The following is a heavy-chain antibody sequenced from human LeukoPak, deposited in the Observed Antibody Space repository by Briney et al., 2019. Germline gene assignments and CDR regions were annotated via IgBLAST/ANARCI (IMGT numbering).Heavy chain of an antibody. V-gene: IGHV1-8*01. CDR2: MNPNSGNT. D-gene: IGHD1-26*01. CDR1: GYTFTSYE. J-gene: IGHJ4*02. Sequence: ASVKVSCKASGYTFTSYEINWVRQATGQGLEWMAYMNPNSGNTDYAQNVKGRFTMTRNTSISTAYMEMSSLRSEDTAVYYCAKPRGIYHQAPGYWCQGTLVTVSS. CDR3: AKPRGIYHQAPGY.